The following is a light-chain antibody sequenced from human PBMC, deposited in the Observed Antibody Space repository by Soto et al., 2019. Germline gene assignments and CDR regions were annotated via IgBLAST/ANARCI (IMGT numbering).Light chain of an antibody. Sequence: DIQMTQSPSSVSASVGDRVTISCRASQGISSWLAWYQQKPGKAPSLLIYDASSLESGVPSRFSGSGSGTEFTLTISSLQPDDFATYYCQQYNSYSGTFGGGTKVDIK. CDR2: DAS. V-gene: IGKV1-5*01. CDR3: QQYNSYSGT. J-gene: IGKJ4*01. CDR1: QGISSW.